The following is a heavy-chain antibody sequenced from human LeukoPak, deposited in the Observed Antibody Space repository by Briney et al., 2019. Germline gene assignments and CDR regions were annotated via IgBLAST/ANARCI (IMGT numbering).Heavy chain of an antibody. V-gene: IGHV4-4*09. J-gene: IGHJ5*02. CDR2: IYTSGRT. Sequence: SETLALTCTVSGGSISSYYWRWIRRPPGKGLEWVGYIYTSGRTNYSPSLPSRVTISVDTSRNQRPLRPDSVTAADTAMYYCARHTWTANCRGGFDPWGPGTLVTVSS. CDR1: GGSISSYY. CDR3: ARHTWTANCRGGFDP. D-gene: IGHD1-1*01.